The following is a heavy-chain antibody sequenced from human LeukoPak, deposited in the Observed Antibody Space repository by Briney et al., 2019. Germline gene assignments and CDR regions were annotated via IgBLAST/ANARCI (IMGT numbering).Heavy chain of an antibody. CDR3: ATAVRSSSWFNWFDP. CDR2: ISYSGST. Sequence: SETLSLTCTVSGGSMNSYYWSWIRQPPGKGLEWIGYISYSGSTNYNPSLKSRVTISVDTSKNQFSLKLSSVTAADTAVYYCATAVRSSSWFNWFDPWGQGTLVTVSS. V-gene: IGHV4-59*01. CDR1: GGSMNSYY. J-gene: IGHJ5*02. D-gene: IGHD6-13*01.